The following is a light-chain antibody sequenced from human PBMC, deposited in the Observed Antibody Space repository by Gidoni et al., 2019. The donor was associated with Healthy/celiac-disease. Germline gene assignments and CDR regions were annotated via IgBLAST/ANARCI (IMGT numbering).Light chain of an antibody. CDR3: QQYNNWWT. CDR1: QSVSSN. CDR2: GAS. J-gene: IGKJ1*01. V-gene: IGKV3-15*01. Sequence: DIVMTQSPATLSVSPGERATLSCRASQSVSSNLAWYQQKPGQAPRPLIYGASTRATGIPARFSGSGSGTECTLTISSLQSEDFAVYYCQQYNNWWTFGQGTKVEIK.